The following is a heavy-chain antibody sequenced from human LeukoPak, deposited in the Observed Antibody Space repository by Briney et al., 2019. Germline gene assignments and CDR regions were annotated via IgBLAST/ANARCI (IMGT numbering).Heavy chain of an antibody. V-gene: IGHV4-59*12. J-gene: IGHJ1*01. CDR2: IYYTGST. D-gene: IGHD3-10*01. Sequence: SETLSLTCTVSGGSISGYYWSWIRQPPGKGLEWIAYIYYTGSTNYNPSLKSRVTISLDTSKNQFSLKLSSVTAADTAVYYCARDRYYGSGSYTPPFQHWGQGTLVTVSS. CDR3: ARDRYYGSGSYTPPFQH. CDR1: GGSISGYY.